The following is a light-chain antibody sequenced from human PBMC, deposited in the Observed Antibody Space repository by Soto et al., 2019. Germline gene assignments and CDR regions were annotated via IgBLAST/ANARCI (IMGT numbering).Light chain of an antibody. CDR2: DNN. Sequence: QSVLTQPPSVSAAPGQKVTISCSGSNSNIGNNYVSWYQQLPGTAPKLLIYDNNNRPSGLPDRFSGSKSGTSATLDITGLQTGDEADYYCGTWDSSLSAGVFGGGTKLTVL. V-gene: IGLV1-51*01. CDR1: NSNIGNNY. CDR3: GTWDSSLSAGV. J-gene: IGLJ2*01.